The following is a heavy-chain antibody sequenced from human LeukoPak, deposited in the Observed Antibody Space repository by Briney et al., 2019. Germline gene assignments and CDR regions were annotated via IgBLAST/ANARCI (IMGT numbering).Heavy chain of an antibody. V-gene: IGHV3-48*02. CDR1: QFPFSNYA. J-gene: IGHJ4*02. CDR2: INPPSFTI. CDR3: ARQGVLLRNYFDS. Sequence: GGSLRLSCAASQFPFSNYAMNWVRQAPGKGLEWVSYINPPSFTIYYADSVRGRFTISRDNPSNSLYLQMDSLTEDDTAVYFCARQGVLLRNYFDSWGQGTQVTVSS. D-gene: IGHD2/OR15-2a*01.